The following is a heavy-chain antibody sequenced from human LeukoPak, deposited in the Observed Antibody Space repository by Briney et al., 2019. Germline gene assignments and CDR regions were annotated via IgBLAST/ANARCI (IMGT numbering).Heavy chain of an antibody. V-gene: IGHV3-23*01. J-gene: IGHJ4*02. CDR3: ANVPVGATRVPDY. D-gene: IGHD1-26*01. CDR1: RFTFSSYA. CDR2: ISGSGGST. Sequence: PGGSLRLSCAASRFTFSSYAMSWVRQAPGKGLEWVSAISGSGGSTYYADSVKGRFTISRDDSKNTLYLQMNSLRAEDTAVYYCANVPVGATRVPDYWGQGTLVTVSS.